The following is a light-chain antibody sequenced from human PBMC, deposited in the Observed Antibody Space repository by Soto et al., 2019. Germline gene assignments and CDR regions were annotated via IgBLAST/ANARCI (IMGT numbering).Light chain of an antibody. CDR2: DND. Sequence: QAVLTQPPSASGTPGQRVTISCSGSSSNIGSNTVDWYQHLPGTAPQLLIYDNDHRPPGVPDRFSASTSATSASLAISGLHSEDEADYYCATWDDSLNGWVFGGGTQLTVL. CDR1: SSNIGSNT. CDR3: ATWDDSLNGWV. J-gene: IGLJ3*02. V-gene: IGLV1-44*01.